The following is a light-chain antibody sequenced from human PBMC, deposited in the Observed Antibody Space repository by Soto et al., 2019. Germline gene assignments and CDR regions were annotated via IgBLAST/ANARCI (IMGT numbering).Light chain of an antibody. CDR3: QQYNTWPRT. Sequence: EIVMTQSPATLSVSPGERATLSCSASQGIKDYVAWFQQKPGQAPRLLIYGASTRATAIPARFSGSGSGTEFTLSISSLQSEDFAVYYCQQYNTWPRTFGQGTKVETK. V-gene: IGKV3-15*01. J-gene: IGKJ1*01. CDR1: QGIKDY. CDR2: GAS.